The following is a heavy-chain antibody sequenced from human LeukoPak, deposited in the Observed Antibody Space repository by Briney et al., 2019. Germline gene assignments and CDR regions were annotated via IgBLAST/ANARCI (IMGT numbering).Heavy chain of an antibody. V-gene: IGHV3-21*01. Sequence: KPGGSLRLSCAASGFTFSSYSMNWVRQAPGKALEWVSSISSSSSYIYYADSVKGRFTISRDNAKNSLYLQMNSLRAEDTAVYYCAVALGYCSSTSCSDDAFDIWGQGTMVTVSS. CDR3: AVALGYCSSTSCSDDAFDI. J-gene: IGHJ3*02. D-gene: IGHD2-2*01. CDR1: GFTFSSYS. CDR2: ISSSSSYI.